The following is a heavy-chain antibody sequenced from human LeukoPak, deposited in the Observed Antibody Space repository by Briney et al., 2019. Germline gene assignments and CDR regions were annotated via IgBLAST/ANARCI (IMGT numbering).Heavy chain of an antibody. CDR1: GYTFTGYH. CDR2: INPNSGDT. CDR3: VGGAPNWGFDY. V-gene: IGHV1-2*06. D-gene: IGHD7-27*01. J-gene: IGHJ4*02. Sequence: ASVKVSCKASGYTFTGYHMHWVRQAPGQGLEWMGRINPNSGDTNYAQKFQGRVTMTRDTSISTAYVELSRLRSDDTAVYYCVGGAPNWGFDYWGQGTLVTVSS.